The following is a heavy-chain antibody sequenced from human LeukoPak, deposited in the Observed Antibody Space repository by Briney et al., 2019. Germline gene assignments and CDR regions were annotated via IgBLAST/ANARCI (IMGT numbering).Heavy chain of an antibody. CDR1: GFTFSNYW. J-gene: IGHJ4*02. CDR3: ARLLYGDSGGYHLDS. V-gene: IGHV3-7*01. CDR2: IKQDGSEK. Sequence: PGGSLRLSCAASGFTFSNYWMSWVRQAPGKGLEWVAHIKQDGSEKYYVDSVKGRFTISRDNAKNSLYLQMNSLRAEDTAVYFCARLLYGDSGGYHLDSWGQGTLVTVSP. D-gene: IGHD2-21*02.